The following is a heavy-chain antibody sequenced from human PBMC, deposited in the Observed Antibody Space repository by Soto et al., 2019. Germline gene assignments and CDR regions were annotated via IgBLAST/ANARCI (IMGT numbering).Heavy chain of an antibody. Sequence: SETLSLTCTVSGYSISSGYYWGWIRQPPGKWLEWIGSIYHSGSTYYNPSLKSRGTISVDTSKNQFFLKLSSVTAADTAVYDCAEGGAYGSGSYSPFDYWGQGTLVTVSS. V-gene: IGHV4-38-2*02. D-gene: IGHD3-10*01. CDR3: AEGGAYGSGSYSPFDY. J-gene: IGHJ4*02. CDR2: IYHSGST. CDR1: GYSISSGYY.